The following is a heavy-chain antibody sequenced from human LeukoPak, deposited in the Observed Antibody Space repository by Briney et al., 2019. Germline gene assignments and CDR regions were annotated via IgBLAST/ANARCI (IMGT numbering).Heavy chain of an antibody. CDR2: IYYSGST. D-gene: IGHD5-12*01. J-gene: IGHJ4*02. CDR1: GGSISSYY. V-gene: IGHV4-59*01. CDR3: ATILEATRVDY. Sequence: SETLSLTCTVSGGSISSYYWSWIRQPPEKGLEWIGYIYYSGSTEYNPSLTNRVTISVDTYKRQFSLKVSSVTAADTAVYYCATILEATRVDYWGQGTLVTVSS.